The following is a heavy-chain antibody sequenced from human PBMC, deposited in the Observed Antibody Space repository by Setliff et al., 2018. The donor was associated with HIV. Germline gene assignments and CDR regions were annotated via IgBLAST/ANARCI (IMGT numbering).Heavy chain of an antibody. D-gene: IGHD1-26*01. CDR3: ATEGAGGSYQRASALDV. J-gene: IGHJ3*01. CDR1: AGSFSIIA. Sequence: SVKVSCKSSAGSFSIIAINWVRQAPGQGLEWMGGMMTIFSTTNYARKFQGRVTITTDESTGTAYMELSNLRSEDTAVYYCATEGAGGSYQRASALDVWGQGTMVTVSS. V-gene: IGHV1-69*05. CDR2: MMTIFSTT.